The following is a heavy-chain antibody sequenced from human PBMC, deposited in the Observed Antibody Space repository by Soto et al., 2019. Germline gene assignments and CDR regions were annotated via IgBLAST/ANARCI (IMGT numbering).Heavy chain of an antibody. CDR1: GFTFSSYA. CDR2: ISYDGSNK. CDR3: AIGPPDTLIFAEHFQH. V-gene: IGHV3-30-3*01. J-gene: IGHJ1*01. Sequence: QVHLVESGGGVVQPGRSLRLSCAASGFTFSSYAMHWVRQAPGKGLEWVAVISYDGSNKYYADSVKGRFTISRDNSKKTLYLQMTSLRADDTAVYYCAIGPPDTLIFAEHFQHWGQGNLVTVSS. D-gene: IGHD3-16*01.